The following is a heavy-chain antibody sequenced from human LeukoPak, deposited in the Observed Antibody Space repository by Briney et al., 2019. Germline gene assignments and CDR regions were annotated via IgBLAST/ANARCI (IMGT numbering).Heavy chain of an antibody. J-gene: IGHJ5*02. CDR2: ISAQNGNT. Sequence: ASVKVSCKASGYNFSDFGVSWVRQAPGQGLEWMGWISAQNGNTNYVQKFQGRVTMTTDTSTNTASMELRSLRSDDTAVYYCARGPPEYCSGGSCYSGRNWIDPWGQGTLVTVSS. CDR1: GYNFSDFG. V-gene: IGHV1-18*01. D-gene: IGHD2-15*01. CDR3: ARGPPEYCSGGSCYSGRNWIDP.